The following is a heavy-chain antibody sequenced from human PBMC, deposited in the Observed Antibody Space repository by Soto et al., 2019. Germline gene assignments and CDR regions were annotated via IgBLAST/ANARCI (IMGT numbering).Heavy chain of an antibody. CDR2: IYYRGND. D-gene: IGHD3-9*01. CDR3: ARLEGLATISYYFDF. Sequence: QLQLQESGPGLVKPSETLSLTCSVSDDSINSDKYYWGWIRQPPGKGLEGIGRIYYRGNDYFNPSLHTRVTISLDKSRSQFSLKLNSVTAADSAVYFCARLEGLATISYYFDFWGPGALVTVSS. CDR1: DDSINSDKYY. J-gene: IGHJ4*02. V-gene: IGHV4-39*01.